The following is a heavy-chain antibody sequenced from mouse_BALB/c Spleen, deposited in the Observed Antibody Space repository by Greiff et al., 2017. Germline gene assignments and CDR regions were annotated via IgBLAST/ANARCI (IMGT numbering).Heavy chain of an antibody. J-gene: IGHJ4*01. CDR1: GFTFSSYG. CDR3: ARHADGYYAMDY. CDR2: ISSGGSYT. Sequence: DVKLVESGGDLVKPGGSLKLSCAASGFTFSSYGMSWVRQTPDKRLEWVATISSGGSYTYYPDSVKGRFTISRDNAKNTLYLQMSSLKSEDTAMYYCARHADGYYAMDYWGQGTSVTVSS. D-gene: IGHD2-3*01. V-gene: IGHV5-6*02.